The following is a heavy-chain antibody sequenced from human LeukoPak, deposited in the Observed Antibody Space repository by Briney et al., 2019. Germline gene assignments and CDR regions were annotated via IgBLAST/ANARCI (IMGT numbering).Heavy chain of an antibody. CDR2: IYDSGST. CDR3: ARLQSPPFWNFDY. V-gene: IGHV4-59*08. J-gene: IGHJ4*02. D-gene: IGHD1-1*01. CDR1: GGSISSYY. Sequence: PSETLSLTCTVSGGSISSYYWSWIRQPPGKGLEWIGYIYDSGSTNYNPSLKSRVTISVDTSKNQLSLNLSSVTAAVTAGYYCARLQSPPFWNFDYWGQGTLVTVSS.